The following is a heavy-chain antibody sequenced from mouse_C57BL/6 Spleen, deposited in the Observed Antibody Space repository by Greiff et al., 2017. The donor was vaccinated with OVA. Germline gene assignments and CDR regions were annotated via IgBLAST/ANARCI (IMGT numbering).Heavy chain of an antibody. CDR3: ARSDGYDEAMDY. J-gene: IGHJ4*01. Sequence: VQLQQSGPELVKPGASVKIPCKASGYTFTDYNMDWVKQSHGKSLEWIGDINPNNGGTIYNQKFKGKATLTVEKSSSTAYMELRSLTSEDTAVYYCARSDGYDEAMDYWGQGTSVTVSS. CDR2: INPNNGGT. V-gene: IGHV1-18*01. CDR1: GYTFTDYN. D-gene: IGHD2-2*01.